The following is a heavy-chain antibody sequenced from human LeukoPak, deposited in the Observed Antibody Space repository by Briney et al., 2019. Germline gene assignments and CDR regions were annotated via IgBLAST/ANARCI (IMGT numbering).Heavy chain of an antibody. V-gene: IGHV3-30-3*01. Sequence: GGSLRLSCAASGFTFSSYWMSWVRQAPGKGLEWVAVISYDGSNKYYADSVKGRFTISRDNSKNTLYLQMNSLRAEDTAVYYCARSPYYYDSSGYYSPGAFDIWGQGTMVTVSS. CDR3: ARSPYYYDSSGYYSPGAFDI. J-gene: IGHJ3*02. CDR2: ISYDGSNK. D-gene: IGHD3-22*01. CDR1: GFTFSSYW.